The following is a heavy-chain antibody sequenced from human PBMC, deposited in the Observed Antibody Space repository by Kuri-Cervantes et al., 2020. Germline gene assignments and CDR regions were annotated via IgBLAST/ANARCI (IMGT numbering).Heavy chain of an antibody. CDR2: INFNSGGT. CDR3: ARGGYGSGNYLDS. D-gene: IGHD3-10*01. J-gene: IGHJ4*02. CDR1: GYTFTGYY. V-gene: IGHV1-2*02. Sequence: ASVKVSCKASGYTFTGYYLHWLRQAPGQGLEWMGWINFNSGGTNSAQKFQGRVTMTTDTSTDTGYMELRSLRSDDTAVCYCARGGYGSGNYLDSWGQGTLVTVSS.